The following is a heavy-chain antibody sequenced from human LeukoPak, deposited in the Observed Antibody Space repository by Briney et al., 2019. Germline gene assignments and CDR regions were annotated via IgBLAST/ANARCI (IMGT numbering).Heavy chain of an antibody. CDR3: AAGTVSVLLGFDI. V-gene: IGHV1-58*02. D-gene: IGHD3-10*01. CDR2: IVVGSGNT. CDR1: GFTFTSSA. J-gene: IGHJ3*02. Sequence: GTSVKVSCKASGFTFTSSAMQWVRQARGQRLEWIGWIVVGSGNTNYTQKFQERVTITRDMSTSTAYMELSSLRSEDTAVYYCAAGTVSVLLGFDIWGQGTMVTVSS.